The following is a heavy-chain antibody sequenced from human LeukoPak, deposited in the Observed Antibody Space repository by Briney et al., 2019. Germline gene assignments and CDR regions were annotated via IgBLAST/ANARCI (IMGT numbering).Heavy chain of an antibody. CDR2: IIPILGIA. Sequence: GASVKVSCKASGGTFSSYAISWVRQAPGQGLEWMGRIIPILGIANYAQKFQGRVTITADKSTSTACMELSSLRSEDTAVYYCARDYGSGSYRGRIIDYWGQGTLVTVSS. CDR3: ARDYGSGSYRGRIIDY. CDR1: GGTFSSYA. D-gene: IGHD3-10*01. J-gene: IGHJ4*02. V-gene: IGHV1-69*04.